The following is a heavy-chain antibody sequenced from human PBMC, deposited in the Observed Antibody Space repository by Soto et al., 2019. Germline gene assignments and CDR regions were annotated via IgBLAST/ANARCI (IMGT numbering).Heavy chain of an antibody. Sequence: EVQLLESGGGLVQPGGSLRLSCAASGFTFSSYAMSWVRQAPGKGLEWVSAISGSGGSTYYADSVKGRFTISRDNSKKPLYLQMNSLRAEYTAVYYCARRSSGWYFDYWGQGTLVTVSS. CDR2: ISGSGGST. V-gene: IGHV3-23*01. CDR3: ARRSSGWYFDY. D-gene: IGHD6-19*01. CDR1: GFTFSSYA. J-gene: IGHJ4*02.